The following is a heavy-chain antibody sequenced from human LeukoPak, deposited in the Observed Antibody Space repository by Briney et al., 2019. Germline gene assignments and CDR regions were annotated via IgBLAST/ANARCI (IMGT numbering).Heavy chain of an antibody. Sequence: GGSLRLSCAASGFTFSSYAFHWVRQAPGKGLEWVATMSFDVNNKYYADSVRGRFTISRDNSKNTLYLQMNSLRAEDTAVYSCARGYCTSSSCYNDYWGQGTLVTVSS. D-gene: IGHD2-2*02. CDR2: MSFDVNNK. J-gene: IGHJ4*02. V-gene: IGHV3-30*04. CDR3: ARGYCTSSSCYNDY. CDR1: GFTFSSYA.